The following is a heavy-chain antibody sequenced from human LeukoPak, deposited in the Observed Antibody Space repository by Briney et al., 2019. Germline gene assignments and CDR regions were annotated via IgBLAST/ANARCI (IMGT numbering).Heavy chain of an antibody. J-gene: IGHJ5*02. V-gene: IGHV3-74*01. CDR2: INSDGSST. D-gene: IGHD3-22*01. CDR1: GFTFSSYW. Sequence: GGSLRLTCAASGFTFSSYWMHWVRQAPGKGLVWVSRINSDGSSTSYADSVKGRFTISRDNAKNTLYLQMNSLRAEDTAVYYCARVPLGDYYDSSGSFNWFDPWGQGTLVTVSS. CDR3: ARVPLGDYYDSSGSFNWFDP.